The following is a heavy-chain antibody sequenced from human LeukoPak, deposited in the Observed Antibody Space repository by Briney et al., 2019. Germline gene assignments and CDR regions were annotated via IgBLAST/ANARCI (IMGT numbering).Heavy chain of an antibody. V-gene: IGHV3-7*01. CDR3: ARSGMTTVTTSSNY. Sequence: PGGSLRLSCAASGFSFGDFWMNWVRQAPGKGLEWVANIKPDGSEKYYENSVKGRFTISRDNAKNSLFLQMNSLRAEDTAVYYCARSGMTTVTTSSNYWGQGTLVTVSS. J-gene: IGHJ4*02. CDR2: IKPDGSEK. CDR1: GFSFGDFW. D-gene: IGHD4-11*01.